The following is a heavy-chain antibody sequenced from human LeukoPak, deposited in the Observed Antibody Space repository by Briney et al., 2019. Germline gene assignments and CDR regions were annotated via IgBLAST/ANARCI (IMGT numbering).Heavy chain of an antibody. D-gene: IGHD3-22*01. J-gene: IGHJ4*02. CDR2: IYYSGST. CDR3: ARASYSYDINGWVPFDY. V-gene: IGHV4-39*07. CDR1: GGSISSSSYY. Sequence: SETLSLTCTVSGGSISSSSYYWGWIRQPPGKGLEWIGSIYYSGSTYYNPSLKSRVTISVDTSKNQFSLKLSSVTAADTAVYYCARASYSYDINGWVPFDYWGQGTLVTVSS.